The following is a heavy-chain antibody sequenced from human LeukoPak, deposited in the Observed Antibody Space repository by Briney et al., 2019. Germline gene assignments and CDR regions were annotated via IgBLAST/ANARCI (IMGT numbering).Heavy chain of an antibody. CDR3: ARGDFGETNTSFYI. CDR1: GYTFTDYD. D-gene: IGHD4-17*01. CDR2: INPNSANT. J-gene: IGHJ3*02. V-gene: IGHV1-8*03. Sequence: ASVKVSCETSGYTFTDYDIHWVRQPPRQGLEWMGWINPNSANTNYAQKLQGRVTLTRDTSLSIAYMELSSLTSEDAAVYFCARGDFGETNTSFYIWGQGTLVAVSS.